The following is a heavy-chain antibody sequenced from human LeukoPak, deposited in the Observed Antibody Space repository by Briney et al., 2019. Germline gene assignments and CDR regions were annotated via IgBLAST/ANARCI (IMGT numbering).Heavy chain of an antibody. V-gene: IGHV3-11*04. CDR2: ISSGGSTI. Sequence: GGSLRLSCAAPGFTFSDYYMSWIRQAPGKGLEWVSYISSGGSTIYYADSVKGRFTISRDNAKNSLYLQMKSLRAEDTAVYYCARDTYYYDSSGYYYPGGSDCWGQGTLVTVSS. CDR3: ARDTYYYDSSGYYYPGGSDC. J-gene: IGHJ4*02. CDR1: GFTFSDYY. D-gene: IGHD3-22*01.